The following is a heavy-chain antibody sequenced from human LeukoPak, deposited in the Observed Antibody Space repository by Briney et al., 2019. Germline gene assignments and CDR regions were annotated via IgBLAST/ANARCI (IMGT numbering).Heavy chain of an antibody. CDR2: IRYDGSNK. CDR1: GFTFSSYG. Sequence: GGSLRLSCAASGFTFSSYGMHWVRQAPGKGLEWVAFIRYDGSNKYYADSVKGRFTISRDNSKNTLYLQMNSLRSEDTAVYYCARRRYGTRDWFDPWGQGTLVTVSS. CDR3: ARRRYGTRDWFDP. J-gene: IGHJ5*02. D-gene: IGHD4-17*01. V-gene: IGHV3-30*02.